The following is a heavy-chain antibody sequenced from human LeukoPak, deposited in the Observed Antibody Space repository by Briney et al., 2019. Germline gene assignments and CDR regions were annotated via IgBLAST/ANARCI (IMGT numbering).Heavy chain of an antibody. V-gene: IGHV1-2*02. D-gene: IGHD3-10*01. CDR2: INPNSGGT. Sequence: ASVKVSCXASGYTFTAYYMHWVRQARGQGLEWMGWINPNSGGTNYAQKFQGRVTMTRDTSISTAYMELSRLRSDDTAVYYCAREELAYGSGSYGNYYYYYYMDVWGKGTTVTVSS. CDR1: GYTFTAYY. CDR3: AREELAYGSGSYGNYYYYYYMDV. J-gene: IGHJ6*03.